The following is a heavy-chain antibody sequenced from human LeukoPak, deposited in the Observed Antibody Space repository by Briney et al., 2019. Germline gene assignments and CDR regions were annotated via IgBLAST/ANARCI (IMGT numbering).Heavy chain of an antibody. CDR1: GYSISSGYY. Sequence: SETLSLTCTVSGYSISSGYYWGWIRQPPGKGLEWIGSIYHSGGTYYNPSLKSRVTISVDTSKNQFSLKLSSVTAADTAVYYCARTTEAHSWRTRYYDYYMDVWGKGTTVTVSS. J-gene: IGHJ6*03. D-gene: IGHD6-13*01. V-gene: IGHV4-38-2*02. CDR2: IYHSGGT. CDR3: ARTTEAHSWRTRYYDYYMDV.